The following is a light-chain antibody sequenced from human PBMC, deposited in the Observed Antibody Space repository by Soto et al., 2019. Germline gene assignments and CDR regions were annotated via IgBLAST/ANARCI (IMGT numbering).Light chain of an antibody. CDR2: DVS. CDR1: SSGIGGYNY. J-gene: IGLJ1*01. CDR3: SSYTGTSTLYV. Sequence: QSVLTQPASVSGSPGQSITISCTGTSSGIGGYNYVSWYQQLPGKVPKLIIYDVSNRPSGVSDRFSGSKSGNAASLTISGLQAEDEADYYCSSYTGTSTLYVFGTGTKVTVL. V-gene: IGLV2-14*03.